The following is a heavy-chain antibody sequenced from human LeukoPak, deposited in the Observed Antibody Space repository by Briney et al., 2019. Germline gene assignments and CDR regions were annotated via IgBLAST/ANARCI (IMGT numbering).Heavy chain of an antibody. CDR3: ASPYYYDSSGYPLSY. J-gene: IGHJ4*02. D-gene: IGHD3-22*01. V-gene: IGHV3-23*01. CDR1: GFTFSNYA. Sequence: GGSLRLSCAASGFTFSNYAMNWVRQAPGKGLEWVSGISGSGGSTYYADSVKGRFTISRDNSKNTLYLQMNSLRAEDTAVYYCASPYYYDSSGYPLSYWGQGTLVTVSS. CDR2: ISGSGGST.